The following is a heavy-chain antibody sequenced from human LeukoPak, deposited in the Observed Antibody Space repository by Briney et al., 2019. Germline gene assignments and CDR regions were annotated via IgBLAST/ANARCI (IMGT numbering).Heavy chain of an antibody. CDR1: GGSISSYY. J-gene: IGHJ6*03. Sequence: SETLSLTCTVSGGSISSYYWSWIRQPPGKGLEWIGYIYYSGSTSYNPSLKSRVTISVDTSKNQFSLKLSSVTAADTAVYYCARTTEGGYTYDYFYYYYMDVWGKGTTVTISS. D-gene: IGHD5-18*01. V-gene: IGHV4-59*01. CDR3: ARTTEGGYTYDYFYYYYMDV. CDR2: IYYSGST.